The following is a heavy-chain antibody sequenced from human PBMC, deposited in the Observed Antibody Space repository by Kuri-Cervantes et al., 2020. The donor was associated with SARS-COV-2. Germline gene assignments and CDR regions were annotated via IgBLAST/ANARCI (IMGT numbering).Heavy chain of an antibody. Sequence: GESLKISCAASGFTFSSYGMHWVRQAPGKGLEWVAVISYDGSNKYYADSVKGRFTISRDNSKNTLYLQMNSLRAEDTAVYYCARAHVRRWGFGERRPAYFDYWGQGTLVTVSS. J-gene: IGHJ4*02. CDR3: ARAHVRRWGFGERRPAYFDY. CDR1: GFTFSSYG. V-gene: IGHV3-30*03. CDR2: ISYDGSNK. D-gene: IGHD3-10*02.